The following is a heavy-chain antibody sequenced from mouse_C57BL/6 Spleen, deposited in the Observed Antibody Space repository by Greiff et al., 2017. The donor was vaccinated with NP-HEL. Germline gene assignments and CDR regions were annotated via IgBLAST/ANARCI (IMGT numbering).Heavy chain of an antibody. V-gene: IGHV5-16*01. Sequence: EVKLVESEGGLVQPGSSMKLSCTASGFTFSDYYMAWVRQVPEKGLEWVANINYDGSSTYYLDSLKSRFIISRDNAKNILYLQMSSLKSEYTATYYCARVYGNAMDYWGQGTSVTVSS. D-gene: IGHD2-1*01. CDR1: GFTFSDYY. CDR3: ARVYGNAMDY. J-gene: IGHJ4*01. CDR2: INYDGSST.